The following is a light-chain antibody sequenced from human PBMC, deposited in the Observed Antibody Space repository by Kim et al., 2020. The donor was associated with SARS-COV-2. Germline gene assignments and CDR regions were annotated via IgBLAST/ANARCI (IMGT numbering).Light chain of an antibody. V-gene: IGLV1-51*01. J-gene: IGLJ2*01. Sequence: SVLPQPPSVSAAPGQKVTISCSGSRSNIGNNPVSWYQQFPGTAPELITYDNDKRPSGIPDRFSSSKSGTSATLGITGLRTGDEADYYCAAWDDSLNGAVFGGGTQLTVL. CDR1: RSNIGNNP. CDR3: AAWDDSLNGAV. CDR2: DND.